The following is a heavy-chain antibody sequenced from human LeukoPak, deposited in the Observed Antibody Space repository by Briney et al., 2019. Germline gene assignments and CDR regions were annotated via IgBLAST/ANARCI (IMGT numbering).Heavy chain of an antibody. CDR1: GGCISSYY. CDR2: IYYSGST. CDR3: ARALEHGPFFDY. D-gene: IGHD3-3*01. Sequence: NPSETLSLTCTVSGGCISSYYWSWIRQPPGKGREWIGYIYYSGSTNYNPSLRSPVTISVDTTRNQFSLKLSSVTAADTAVYYCARALEHGPFFDYWGQGTLVSVSS. J-gene: IGHJ4*02. V-gene: IGHV4-59*12.